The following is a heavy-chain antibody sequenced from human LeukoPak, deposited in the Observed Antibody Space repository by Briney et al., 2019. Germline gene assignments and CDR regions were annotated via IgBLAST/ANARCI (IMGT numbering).Heavy chain of an antibody. J-gene: IGHJ4*02. V-gene: IGHV3-30*18. Sequence: PGGSLRLSCAASGFTFSSYGMHWVRQAPGKGLEWVAVISYDGSNKYYADSVKGRFTISRDNSKNTLYLQMNSLRAEDTAVYYCAKGVEASGWYRPPFDYWGRGTLVTVSS. CDR2: ISYDGSNK. CDR1: GFTFSSYG. D-gene: IGHD6-19*01. CDR3: AKGVEASGWYRPPFDY.